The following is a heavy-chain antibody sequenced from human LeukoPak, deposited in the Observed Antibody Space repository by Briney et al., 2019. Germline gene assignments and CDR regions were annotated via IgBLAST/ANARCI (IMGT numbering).Heavy chain of an antibody. Sequence: NSSETLSLTCTVSGGSISSSSYYWSWIRQPPGKGLEWIGYIYYSGSTNYNPSLKSRVTISVDTSKNQFSLKLSSVTAADTAVYYCARGKRWPNHEPFDYWGQGTLVTVSS. CDR3: ARGKRWPNHEPFDY. V-gene: IGHV4-61*01. J-gene: IGHJ4*02. CDR1: GGSISSSSYY. D-gene: IGHD5-24*01. CDR2: IYYSGST.